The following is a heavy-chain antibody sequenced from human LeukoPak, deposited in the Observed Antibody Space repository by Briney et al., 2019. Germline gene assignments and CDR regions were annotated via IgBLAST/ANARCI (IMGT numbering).Heavy chain of an antibody. CDR3: AKDAQRGFDYSNSLDN. Sequence: QTGGSLRLSCAASGFTFSSYAMSWVRQAPGKGLEWVAVIWSDGSNRYYGDPVKGRFTISRDNFQRTVYLQMNSLRAEDTAVYYCAKDAQRGFDYSNSLDNWGQGTLVTVSS. CDR1: GFTFSSYA. V-gene: IGHV3-33*06. CDR2: IWSDGSNR. J-gene: IGHJ4*02. D-gene: IGHD4-11*01.